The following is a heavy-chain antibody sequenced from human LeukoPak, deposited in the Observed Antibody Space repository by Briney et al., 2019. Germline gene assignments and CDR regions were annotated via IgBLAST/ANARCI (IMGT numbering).Heavy chain of an antibody. CDR1: GGSISSSRDY. D-gene: IGHD1-26*01. V-gene: IGHV4-39*07. CDR2: IYYSGST. CDR3: ARTSGSPRDQPRLDY. J-gene: IGHJ4*02. Sequence: SETLSLTCTVSGGSISSSRDYWAWLRQPPGKGLEWIANIYYSGSTYYNPSLKSRVTISVDTSKNQFSLKLSSVTAADTAVYYCARTSGSPRDQPRLDYWGQGTLVTVSS.